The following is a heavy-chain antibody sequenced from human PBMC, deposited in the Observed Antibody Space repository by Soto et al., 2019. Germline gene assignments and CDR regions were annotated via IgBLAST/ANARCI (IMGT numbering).Heavy chain of an antibody. CDR2: ISYDGSNK. J-gene: IGHJ5*02. CDR1: GFTFSSYG. CDR3: AKFPRPSGENWFAP. D-gene: IGHD3-3*01. V-gene: IGHV3-30*18. Sequence: QVQLVESGGGVVQPGRSLRLSCAASGFTFSSYGMHWVRQAPGKGLEWVAVISYDGSNKYYADSVKGRFTISRDNSKNTLYLQMNSLRAEDTAVYYCAKFPRPSGENWFAPWGQGTLVTVSS.